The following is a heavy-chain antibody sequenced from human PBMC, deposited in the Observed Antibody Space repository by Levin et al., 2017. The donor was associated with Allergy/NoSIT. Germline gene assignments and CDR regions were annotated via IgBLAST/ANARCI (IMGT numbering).Heavy chain of an antibody. CDR3: ARAREGTRNSMEY. V-gene: IGHV3-74*01. CDR1: GFTFSSYW. J-gene: IGHJ4*02. Sequence: PGGSLRLSCAASGFTFSSYWMHWVRQVPGKGLVWVSRINGDGSSTNYADSVKGRFTISRDNARNTLYLEMNSLRDDDTAVYYCARAREGTRNSMEYWGQGTLVTVSS. CDR2: INGDGSST. D-gene: IGHD2/OR15-2a*01.